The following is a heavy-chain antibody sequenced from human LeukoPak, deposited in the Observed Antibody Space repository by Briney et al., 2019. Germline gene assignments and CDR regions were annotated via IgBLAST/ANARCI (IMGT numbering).Heavy chain of an antibody. D-gene: IGHD6-19*01. J-gene: IGHJ4*02. CDR3: ARNSAGPYDY. V-gene: IGHV4-59*08. CDR2: IYYSGST. CDR1: GGSISSYY. Sequence: PSETLSLTCTVSGGSISSYYWSWIRQPPGKGLEWIGYIYYSGSTNYNPSLKSRVSISVDTSKNQFSLKLSSVTAADTAVYYCARNSAGPYDYWGQGTLVTVSS.